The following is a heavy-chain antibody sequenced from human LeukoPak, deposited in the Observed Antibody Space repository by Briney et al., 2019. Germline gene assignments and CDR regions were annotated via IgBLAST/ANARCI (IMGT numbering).Heavy chain of an antibody. Sequence: GSLRLSCAVSGFTFSSYHMNWVRQAPGKGLEWVSSISTSSSSSSYIYYADSVTGRFTISRDNAKNSLYLQMNSLRAEDTAVYYCARRATTERGHSYGLDYWGQGTLVTVSS. CDR1: GFTFSSYH. CDR3: ARRATTERGHSYGLDY. J-gene: IGHJ4*02. D-gene: IGHD5-18*01. CDR2: ISTSSSSSSYI. V-gene: IGHV3-21*01.